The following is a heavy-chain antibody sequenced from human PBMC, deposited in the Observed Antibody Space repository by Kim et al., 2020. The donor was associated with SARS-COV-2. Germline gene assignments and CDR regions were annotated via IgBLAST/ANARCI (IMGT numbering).Heavy chain of an antibody. J-gene: IGHJ4*02. CDR2: IYHSGST. CDR1: GGSIISSNW. CDR3: ARKGIVGAHLFDY. D-gene: IGHD1-26*01. V-gene: IGHV4-4*02. Sequence: SETLSLTCAVSGGSIISSNWWSWVRQPPGKGLEWIGEIYHSGSTNYNPSLKSRVTISVDKSKNQFSLKLSSVTAADTAVYYCARKGIVGAHLFDYWGQGALVTVSS.